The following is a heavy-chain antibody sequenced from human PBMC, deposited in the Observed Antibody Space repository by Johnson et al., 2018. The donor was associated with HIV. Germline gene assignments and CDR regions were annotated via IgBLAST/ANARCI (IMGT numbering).Heavy chain of an antibody. V-gene: IGHV3-23*04. J-gene: IGHJ3*02. Sequence: VQLVESGGGLVQPGGSLRLSCAASGFTFSSYAMSWVRQAPGKGLEWVSAIRGSGDSTDYADSVKGRFTISRDNSKNTLYLQMNSLRAEDTALYYCAAWGGVGAGRAFDIWGQWTMVTVSS. CDR1: GFTFSSYA. CDR2: IRGSGDST. CDR3: AAWGGVGAGRAFDI. D-gene: IGHD1-26*01.